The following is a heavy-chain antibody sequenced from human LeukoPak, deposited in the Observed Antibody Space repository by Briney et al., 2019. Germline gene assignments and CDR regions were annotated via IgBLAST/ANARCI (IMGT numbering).Heavy chain of an antibody. Sequence: PGGSLRLSCAASGFTFSSYSMNWVRQAPGKGLEWVSKISSSSSTIYYADSAKGRFTISRDNSKNTLYLQTNSLRAEDTAVYYCARGQFRLHSYDGSTFDYWGQGTLVSVSS. D-gene: IGHD3-22*01. CDR2: ISSSSSTI. CDR1: GFTFSSYS. V-gene: IGHV3-48*01. J-gene: IGHJ4*02. CDR3: ARGQFRLHSYDGSTFDY.